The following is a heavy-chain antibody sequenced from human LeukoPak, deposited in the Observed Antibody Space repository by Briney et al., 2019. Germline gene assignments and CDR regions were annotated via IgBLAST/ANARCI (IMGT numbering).Heavy chain of an antibody. CDR2: IDARGKGSAV. CDR3: TRDGGSWTHLDY. CDR1: GFIFSECA. D-gene: IGHD1-26*01. Sequence: PGASLRLSCEGSGFIFSECAIHWVRQASGKGLEWVGRIDARGKGSAVAYAASVRGRFTLSRDDSKSTAYLQMSSLKTEDTAAYFCTRDGGSWTHLDYWGQGVLVTVSS. J-gene: IGHJ4*02. V-gene: IGHV3-73*01.